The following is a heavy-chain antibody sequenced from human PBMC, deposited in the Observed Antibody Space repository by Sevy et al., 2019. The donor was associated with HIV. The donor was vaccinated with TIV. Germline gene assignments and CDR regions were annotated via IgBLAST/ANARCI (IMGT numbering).Heavy chain of an antibody. D-gene: IGHD1-20*01. Sequence: GGSLRLSCAASGFTFSSYGMHWVRQAPGKGLEWVAFIRYDGSNKYYADSVKGRFTISRDNSKNTLYLQMNSLRAEDTAVYYCAKDVTGMTPPPHNWFDPWGQGTLVTVSS. CDR2: IRYDGSNK. CDR3: AKDVTGMTPPPHNWFDP. CDR1: GFTFSSYG. J-gene: IGHJ5*02. V-gene: IGHV3-30*02.